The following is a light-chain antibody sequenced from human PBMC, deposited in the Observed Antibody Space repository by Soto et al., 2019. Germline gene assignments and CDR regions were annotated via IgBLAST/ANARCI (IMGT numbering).Light chain of an antibody. CDR3: SSYTSRSTVV. CDR2: NFL. J-gene: IGLJ7*01. Sequence: QSVLTQPASVSGSRGQSITISCTATSSDVGGYNYVSWYQQHPGKAPKLIIYNFLNRPSGVSNRFSGSKSGNTASLTISGLQAEDEADYYCSSYTSRSTVVFGGGTQLTVL. CDR1: SSDVGGYNY. V-gene: IGLV2-14*03.